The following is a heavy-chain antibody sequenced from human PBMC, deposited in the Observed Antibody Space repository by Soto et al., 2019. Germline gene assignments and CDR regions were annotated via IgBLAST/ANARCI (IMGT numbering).Heavy chain of an antibody. Sequence: GGSLRLSCAASGFTFSNAWMNWVRQAPGKGLEWVGRIKSKTDGGTTDYAAPVKGRFTISRDDSKNTLYLQMNSLKTEDTAVYYCTTDNYDSSGYYYYYYGMDVWGQGTTVTVSS. CDR2: IKSKTDGGTT. CDR1: GFTFSNAW. D-gene: IGHD3-22*01. V-gene: IGHV3-15*07. J-gene: IGHJ6*02. CDR3: TTDNYDSSGYYYYYYGMDV.